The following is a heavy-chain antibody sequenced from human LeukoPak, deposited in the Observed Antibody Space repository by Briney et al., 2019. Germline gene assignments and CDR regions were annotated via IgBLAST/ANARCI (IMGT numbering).Heavy chain of an antibody. J-gene: IGHJ4*02. CDR1: GCTFTGYY. V-gene: IGHV1-2*02. Sequence: ASVKVSCKASGCTFTGYYMHWVRQAPGQGLEWMGWINPNSGGTNYAQKFQGRVTMTRDTSISTAYMELSRLRSDDTAVYYCARGILIDYYDSSGYLAYFDYWGQGTLDTVSS. D-gene: IGHD3-22*01. CDR2: INPNSGGT. CDR3: ARGILIDYYDSSGYLAYFDY.